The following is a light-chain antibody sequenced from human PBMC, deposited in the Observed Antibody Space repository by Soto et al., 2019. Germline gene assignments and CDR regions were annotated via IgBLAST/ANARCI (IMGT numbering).Light chain of an antibody. J-gene: IGKJ1*01. CDR3: HQTDSIPET. CDR2: AAS. CDR1: QSISLF. V-gene: IGKV1-39*01. Sequence: IQMTQYPSSLSASVGDTVTITCRASQSISLFLNWYQQKPGKAPKLLIYAASNLHSGVPSRFSGSGSGTDFTLTISSLQPEDFATYYCHQTDSIPETFGQGTKVEIK.